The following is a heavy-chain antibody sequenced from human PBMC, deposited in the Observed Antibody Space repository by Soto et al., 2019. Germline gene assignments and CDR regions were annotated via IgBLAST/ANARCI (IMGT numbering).Heavy chain of an antibody. CDR2: IIPFGNIA. D-gene: IGHD6-13*01. Sequence: QVQLVQSGAEVKKPESSVKVSCKASGGSFNSYTFNWVRQAPGQGLEWMGRIIPFGNIANYAQGFQDRVTISADISATTVYMELRSLTSEDTAVYYCARNKAVINAAIGMAYWGQGTLVVVSS. CDR1: GGSFNSYT. V-gene: IGHV1-69*02. CDR3: ARNKAVINAAIGMAY. J-gene: IGHJ4*02.